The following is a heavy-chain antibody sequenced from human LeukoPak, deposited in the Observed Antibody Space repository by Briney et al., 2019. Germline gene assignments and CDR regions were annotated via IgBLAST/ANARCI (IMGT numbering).Heavy chain of an antibody. Sequence: SETLSLTCTVSGASISSTSYYWGWIRQPPGRGLEWIGSTYYRGTTYYNPSLKSRVTISVDTSKNQFSLQLSSVTAADTAVYYCARDWNRYAYWGQGTLVTVSS. V-gene: IGHV4-39*07. CDR3: ARDWNRYAY. D-gene: IGHD1-1*01. CDR1: GASISSTSYY. J-gene: IGHJ4*02. CDR2: TYYRGTT.